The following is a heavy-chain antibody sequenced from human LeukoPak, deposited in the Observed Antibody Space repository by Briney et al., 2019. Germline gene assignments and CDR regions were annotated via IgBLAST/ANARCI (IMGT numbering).Heavy chain of an antibody. CDR2: INPGNGNT. D-gene: IGHD3-22*01. Sequence: VASVKVSCKPSEYTFTGYYIHWVRQAPGQGLEWMGWINPGNGNTKYSQKFQGRVTITRDTSASTVYMELSSLRSEDTAVYYCARETGINYYDNGGDASDIWGQGTTVTVSS. J-gene: IGHJ3*02. CDR3: ARETGINYYDNGGDASDI. V-gene: IGHV1-3*01. CDR1: EYTFTGYY.